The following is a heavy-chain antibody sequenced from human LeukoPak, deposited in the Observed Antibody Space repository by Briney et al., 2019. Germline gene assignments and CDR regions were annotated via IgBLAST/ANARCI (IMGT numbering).Heavy chain of an antibody. CDR3: ARARGSYAFDI. J-gene: IGHJ3*02. V-gene: IGHV3-11*04. D-gene: IGHD2-15*01. Sequence: GGSLRLSCAASEFIFSDYYMGWIRQAPGKGLDWLSHISSSGTTLYSADSVRGRFTISRDNAKKSLFLQMNSLRAEDTAVYYCARARGSYAFDIWGQGTMVTVSS. CDR2: ISSSGTTL. CDR1: EFIFSDYY.